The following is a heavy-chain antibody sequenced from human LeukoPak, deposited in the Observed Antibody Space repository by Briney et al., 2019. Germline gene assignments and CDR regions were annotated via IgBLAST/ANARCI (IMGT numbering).Heavy chain of an antibody. CDR1: AGSINTYY. V-gene: IGHV4-59*01. CDR3: AGDPYNYKWFDI. D-gene: IGHD1-20*01. Sequence: SETLSLTYTVSAGSINTYYWNWIRQPPGKGLEWIGYIYHSGVTNANPSLKSRVTISVDTSKNQFSLKLSSVTAADTAVYYCAGDPYNYKWFDIWGQGTLVTVSS. J-gene: IGHJ5*02. CDR2: IYHSGVT.